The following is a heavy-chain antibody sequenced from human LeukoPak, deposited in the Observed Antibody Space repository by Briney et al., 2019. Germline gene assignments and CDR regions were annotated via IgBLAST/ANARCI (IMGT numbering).Heavy chain of an antibody. CDR1: GGSISSGVYY. J-gene: IGHJ4*02. CDR3: ASREGVRVGYFDY. D-gene: IGHD3-10*01. Sequence: SQTLSLTCTVSGGSISSGVYYWSGIRQHRGKGLEWIGYIYSSGSTYYNPSLKSRVTISVDTSKNQSSLNLSSVTAADTAVYYCASREGVRVGYFDYWGQGTLVTVSS. V-gene: IGHV4-31*03. CDR2: IYSSGST.